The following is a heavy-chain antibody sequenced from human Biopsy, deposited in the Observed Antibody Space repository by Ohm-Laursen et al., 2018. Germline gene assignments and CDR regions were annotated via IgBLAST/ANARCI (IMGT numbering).Heavy chain of an antibody. J-gene: IGHJ4*02. Sequence: SLRLSCAASGFNFSIYGMSWVRQVAGKGLEWVSVINTSGGSTHYAVSVKGCFTISRDNSKNTLYLRMNSLRAEDTAVYYCAKLADSYGSEFYFDYWGQGTLVTVSS. D-gene: IGHD4-17*01. CDR3: AKLADSYGSEFYFDY. CDR1: GFNFSIYG. CDR2: INTSGGST. V-gene: IGHV3-23*01.